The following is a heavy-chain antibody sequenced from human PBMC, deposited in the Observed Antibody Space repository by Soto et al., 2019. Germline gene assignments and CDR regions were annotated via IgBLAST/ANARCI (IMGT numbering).Heavy chain of an antibody. CDR3: PIAVAGTGLDY. CDR2: INHSGRT. Sequence: QVQLQQWGAGLLKPSETLSLTCAVYGGSFSGYYWSWIRQPPGKGLEWIGEINHSGRTNYNPSLKSRVTISVDTSKNQFSLKLSSVTAADTAVYYCPIAVAGTGLDYWGQGTLVTVSS. CDR1: GGSFSGYY. V-gene: IGHV4-34*01. D-gene: IGHD6-19*01. J-gene: IGHJ4*02.